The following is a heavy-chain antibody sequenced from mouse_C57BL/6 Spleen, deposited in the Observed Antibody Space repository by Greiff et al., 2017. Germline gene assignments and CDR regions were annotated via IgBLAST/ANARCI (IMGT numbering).Heavy chain of an antibody. V-gene: IGHV1-66*01. CDR1: GYSFTSYY. CDR3: ARGKDYYGSSYFAY. CDR2: IYPGSGNT. J-gene: IGHJ3*01. D-gene: IGHD1-1*01. Sequence: VQLQQPGPELVKPGASVKISCKASGYSFTSYYIHWVKQRPGQGLEWIGWIYPGSGNTKYNEKFKGKATLTADTSSSTAYMQLSSLTSDDSAVYYCARGKDYYGSSYFAYWGQGTLVTVSA.